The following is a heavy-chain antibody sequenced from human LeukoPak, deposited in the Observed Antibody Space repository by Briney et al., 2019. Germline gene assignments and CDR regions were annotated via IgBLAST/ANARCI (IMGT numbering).Heavy chain of an antibody. CDR2: ISGSGGSI. V-gene: IGHV3-23*01. CDR1: GSIFSSYA. J-gene: IGHJ6*04. CDR3: AELGITMIGGV. Sequence: GGSLRLSCGASGSIFSSYAMGWVRQAPGKGLEWVSSISGSGGSIYYADSVKGRFTISRDNAKNSLYLQMNSLRAEDTAVYYCAELGITMIGGVWGKGTTVTISS. D-gene: IGHD3-10*02.